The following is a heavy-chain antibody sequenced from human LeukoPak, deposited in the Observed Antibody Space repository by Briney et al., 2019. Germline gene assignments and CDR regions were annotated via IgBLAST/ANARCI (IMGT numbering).Heavy chain of an antibody. Sequence: GESLKISCKGSGYSFTSYWIGWVRQMPGKGLEWVGIIYPGDTDTRYSPSLQGQVTISADKSKSTAYLQLNSLEASDTGMYYCARLDCSGSSCPGWGFERWGQGIMVTV. CDR2: IYPGDTDT. D-gene: IGHD2-15*01. V-gene: IGHV5-51*01. CDR3: ARLDCSGSSCPGWGFER. CDR1: GYSFTSYW. J-gene: IGHJ5*02.